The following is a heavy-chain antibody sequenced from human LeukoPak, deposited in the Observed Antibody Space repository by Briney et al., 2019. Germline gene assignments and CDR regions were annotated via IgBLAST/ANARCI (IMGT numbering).Heavy chain of an antibody. Sequence: GGSLRLSCAASGFTFSSYAMSWVRQAPGKGLEWVSAISGSGGSTYYADSVKGRFTISRDNSKNTLYLQVNSLRAEDTAVYYCAEVKELKRPYYYYYYGMDVWGQGTTVTVSS. V-gene: IGHV3-23*01. D-gene: IGHD1-1*01. CDR3: AEVKELKRPYYYYYYGMDV. CDR1: GFTFSSYA. CDR2: ISGSGGST. J-gene: IGHJ6*02.